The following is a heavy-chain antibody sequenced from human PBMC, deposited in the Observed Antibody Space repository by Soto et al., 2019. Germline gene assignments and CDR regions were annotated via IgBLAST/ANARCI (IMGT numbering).Heavy chain of an antibody. CDR3: AREDRMDYGGKGENYFDY. D-gene: IGHD4-17*01. CDR1: GYTFIKYG. CDR2: ISTYSGNT. J-gene: IGHJ4*02. Sequence: QVQLVQSGTEGMKPGASVKVSCKASGYTFIKYGINWVRQAPGQGLEWMGGISTYSGNTNYAQKLQGRVTMTTATSTTTAYMERRSLRSDDTAVYYCAREDRMDYGGKGENYFDYWGQGTLVTVS. V-gene: IGHV1-18*01.